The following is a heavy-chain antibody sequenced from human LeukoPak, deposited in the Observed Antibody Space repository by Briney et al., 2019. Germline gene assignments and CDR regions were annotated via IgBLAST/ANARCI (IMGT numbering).Heavy chain of an antibody. CDR3: ARHLRTPGYSYGLDY. CDR1: GVSISSYY. Sequence: PSETLSLTCTVSGVSISSYYWSWIRQPPGKGLECIGYIYYSGSTNYNPSLKSRVTISVDTSKNQFSLKLSSVTAADTAVYYCARHLRTPGYSYGLDYWGQGTLVTVSS. D-gene: IGHD5-18*01. CDR2: IYYSGST. V-gene: IGHV4-59*08. J-gene: IGHJ4*02.